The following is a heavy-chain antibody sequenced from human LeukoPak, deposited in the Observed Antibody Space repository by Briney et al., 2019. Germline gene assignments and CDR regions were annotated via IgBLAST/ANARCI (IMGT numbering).Heavy chain of an antibody. CDR3: ARDRTAGTGFTDV. Sequence: GASVKVSCKASGYTFTSYYMHWVRQAPGQGLEWMGWINPNSGGTNYAQKFRGRVTMTRDTSISTAYMELSRLRSDDTAVYYCARDRTAGTGFTDVWGKGTTVTVSS. V-gene: IGHV1-2*02. CDR2: INPNSGGT. CDR1: GYTFTSYY. J-gene: IGHJ6*04. D-gene: IGHD3/OR15-3a*01.